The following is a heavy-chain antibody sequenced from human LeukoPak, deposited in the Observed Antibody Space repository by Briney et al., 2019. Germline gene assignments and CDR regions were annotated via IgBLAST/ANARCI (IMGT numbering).Heavy chain of an antibody. V-gene: IGHV4-61*02. CDR3: ARDLRRRVTAIGYGPREYYYYMDV. CDR2: MYTSGST. J-gene: IGHJ6*03. D-gene: IGHD2-21*02. CDR1: GGSISSNSYS. Sequence: SETLSLTCAVSGGSISSNSYSWSWIRQPAVKGLEWIGRMYTSGSTKYNPSLKSRVTMSVDTSKNQFSLKLSSVTAADTAVYYCARDLRRRVTAIGYGPREYYYYMDVWGKGTTVTISS.